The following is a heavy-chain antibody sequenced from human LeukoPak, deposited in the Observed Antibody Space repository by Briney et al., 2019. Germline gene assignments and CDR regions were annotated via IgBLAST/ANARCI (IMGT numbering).Heavy chain of an antibody. V-gene: IGHV4-38-2*01. J-gene: IGHJ5*02. CDR3: ARGITIFGVIIIANWFDP. CDR2: FYHSGST. CDR1: GYSISSGYH. D-gene: IGHD3-3*01. Sequence: SETLSLTCAVSGYSISSGYHWGWIRQPPGKGLEWIGSFYHSGSTYYSPSLKSRVTISLDTSKNQFSLKLSSVTAADTAVYYCARGITIFGVIIIANWFDPWGQGTLVTVSS.